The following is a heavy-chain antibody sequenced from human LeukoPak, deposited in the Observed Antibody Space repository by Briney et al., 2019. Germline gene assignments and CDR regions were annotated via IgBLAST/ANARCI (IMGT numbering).Heavy chain of an antibody. CDR3: AKGYSSNRSSFRGY. V-gene: IGHV3-30*18. CDR2: ISYDGSSK. Sequence: GGSLRLSCAASGFTFSSYGIHWVRQAPGKGLEGVAVISYDGSSKYYADSVKGRFTISRDNSKNTVYLQMNSLRAEDTAVYYCAKGYSSNRSSFRGYWGQGTLVTVSS. J-gene: IGHJ4*02. CDR1: GFTFSSYG. D-gene: IGHD6-19*01.